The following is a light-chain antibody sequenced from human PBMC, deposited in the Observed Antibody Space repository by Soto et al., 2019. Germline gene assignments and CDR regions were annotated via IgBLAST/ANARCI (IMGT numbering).Light chain of an antibody. CDR1: QPIGTS. J-gene: IGKJ1*01. Sequence: IQMTQSPSTLSASVGDSVTVTCRASQPIGTSLHWYQQKPGKAPKVLISAASRLQSGVSSRFSGSGSGTHFALTISNLQPEDFATYYCQQGYTTLWTFGQGTKVELK. CDR3: QQGYTTLWT. V-gene: IGKV1-39*01. CDR2: AAS.